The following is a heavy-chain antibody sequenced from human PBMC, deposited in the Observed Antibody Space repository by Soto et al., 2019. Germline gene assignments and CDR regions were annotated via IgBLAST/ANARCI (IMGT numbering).Heavy chain of an antibody. CDR3: AINKDSSGYYYYGMDV. D-gene: IGHD6-19*01. V-gene: IGHV5-51*01. CDR1: GYSFTSYW. Sequence: GESLKISCKGSGYSFTSYWIGWVRQMPGKGLEWMGIIYPGDSDTRYSPSFRGQVTISADKSISTAYLQWSSLKASDTAMYYCAINKDSSGYYYYGMDVWGQGTTVTVSS. CDR2: IYPGDSDT. J-gene: IGHJ6*02.